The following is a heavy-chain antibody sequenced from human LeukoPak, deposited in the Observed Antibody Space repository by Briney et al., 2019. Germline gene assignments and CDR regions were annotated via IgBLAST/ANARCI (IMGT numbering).Heavy chain of an antibody. V-gene: IGHV3-11*03. J-gene: IGHJ4*02. CDR2: ISPTSDYT. D-gene: IGHD6-13*01. CDR3: ARCQYNSSPDF. CDR1: GFTFIDYS. Sequence: AGGPLRLSCAASGFTFIDYSMSWIRQAPGKGLEWVSYISPTSDYTSYADSVKGRFTIFRDNAKNSLFLQMNSLRVEDTAVYYCARCQYNSSPDFWGQGTLVIVSS.